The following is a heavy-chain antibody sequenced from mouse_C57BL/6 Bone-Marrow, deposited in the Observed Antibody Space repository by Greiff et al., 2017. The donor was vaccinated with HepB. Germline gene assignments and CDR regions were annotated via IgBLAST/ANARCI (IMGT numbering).Heavy chain of an antibody. CDR2: SRNKANDYTT. CDR3: GRDANGYYWYFDV. CDR1: GFTFSDFY. Sequence: EVKLVESGGGLVQSGRSLRLSCATSGFTFSDFYMEWVRQAPGTGLEWIAASRNKANDYTTEYSASVKGRFIVSRDTSQSILYLQMNALRAEDTAIYYCGRDANGYYWYFDVWGTGTTVTVSS. D-gene: IGHD1-1*01. V-gene: IGHV7-1*01. J-gene: IGHJ1*03.